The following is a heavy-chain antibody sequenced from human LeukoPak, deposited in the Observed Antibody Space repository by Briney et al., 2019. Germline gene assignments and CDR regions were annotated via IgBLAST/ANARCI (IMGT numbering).Heavy chain of an antibody. CDR2: ISAYNGNT. CDR3: AGDAMGMTTVTTLNWFDP. Sequence: ASVKVSCKASGYTFTSYGISWVRQAPGQGLEWMGWISAYNGNTNYAQKLQGRVTMTTDTSTSTAYMELRSLRSDDTAVYYCAGDAMGMTTVTTLNWFDPWGQGTLVTVSS. J-gene: IGHJ5*02. V-gene: IGHV1-18*01. CDR1: GYTFTSYG. D-gene: IGHD4-17*01.